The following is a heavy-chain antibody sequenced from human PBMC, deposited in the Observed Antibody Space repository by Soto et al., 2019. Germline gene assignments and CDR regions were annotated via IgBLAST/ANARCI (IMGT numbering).Heavy chain of an antibody. D-gene: IGHD1-26*01. CDR1: GFTFRTYG. CDR2: IWYDASNK. J-gene: IGHJ4*02. Sequence: VQLVESGGGVVQPGRSLRLSCAASGFTFRTYGMYWVRQAPGKGLEWVAVIWYDASNKYYADSVKGRFTISRDNSENTLYLKMNSLRAEDTAVYYWARGRVDGGELDLWGQGTLVTVSS. CDR3: ARGRVDGGELDL. V-gene: IGHV3-33*01.